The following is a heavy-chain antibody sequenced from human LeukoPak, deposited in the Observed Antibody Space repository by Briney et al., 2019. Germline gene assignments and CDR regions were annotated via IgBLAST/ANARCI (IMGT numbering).Heavy chain of an antibody. J-gene: IGHJ4*02. V-gene: IGHV4-34*01. CDR3: ARLCGYYYDSSGYVDY. CDR1: GGSFSGYY. D-gene: IGHD3-22*01. CDR2: IYYSGST. Sequence: SETLSLTCAVYGGSFSGYYWSWIRQPPGKGLEWIGSIYYSGSTYYNPSLKSRVTISVDTSKNQFSLKLSSVTAADTAVYYCARLCGYYYDSSGYVDYWGQGTLVTVSS.